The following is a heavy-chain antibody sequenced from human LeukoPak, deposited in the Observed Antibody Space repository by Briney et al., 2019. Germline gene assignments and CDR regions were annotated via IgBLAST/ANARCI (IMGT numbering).Heavy chain of an antibody. D-gene: IGHD3-3*01. CDR2: IIYSGST. CDR3: ARSPVLRFLEWPYFDY. V-gene: IGHV4-59*01. J-gene: IGHJ4*02. CDR1: GGSISSYY. Sequence: PSETLSLTCTVSGGSISSYYRSWIRQPPGKGLEWIGYIIYSGSTNYNPSLKSRVTISVDTSKNQFSLKLSSVTAADTAVYYCARSPVLRFLEWPYFDYWGQGTLVTVSS.